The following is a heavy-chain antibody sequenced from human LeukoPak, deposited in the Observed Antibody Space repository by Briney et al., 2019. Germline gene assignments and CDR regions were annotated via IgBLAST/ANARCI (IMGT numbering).Heavy chain of an antibody. CDR2: TSGDGGSK. CDR3: AKELSGSSGLDY. Sequence: KAGGSLRLSCAASGFTFDDYAMHWVRRPPGKGLEWISLTSGDGGSKHYADSVKGRFTISRDNSKNSLHLQINSLRTEDTALYYCAKELSGSSGLDYWGQGTLVTVSS. CDR1: GFTFDDYA. J-gene: IGHJ4*02. D-gene: IGHD1-26*01. V-gene: IGHV3-43*02.